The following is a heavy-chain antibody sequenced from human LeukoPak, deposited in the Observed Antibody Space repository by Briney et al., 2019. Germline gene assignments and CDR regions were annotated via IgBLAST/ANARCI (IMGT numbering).Heavy chain of an antibody. Sequence: SETLSLTCTVSGGSISSNYWAWIRQPPGQGLEWIAYIHSSGYTNYNPFLRSRVTISVDTSKNEFSLKVTSVTAADTAVYYCAQRQGPTSGCYDYFDPWGQGTLVTVSS. CDR2: IHSSGYT. CDR1: GGSISSNY. V-gene: IGHV4-4*09. D-gene: IGHD1-26*01. J-gene: IGHJ5*02. CDR3: AQRQGPTSGCYDYFDP.